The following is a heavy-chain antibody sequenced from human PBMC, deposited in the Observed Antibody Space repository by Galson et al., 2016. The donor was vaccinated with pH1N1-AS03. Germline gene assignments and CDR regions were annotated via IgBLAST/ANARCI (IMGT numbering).Heavy chain of an antibody. CDR3: AREPWGSTQGEY. CDR2: IYGGGDT. CDR1: GFTINNNY. D-gene: IGHD3-16*01. Sequence: SLRLSCAASGFTINNNYMSWVCQAPGKGLEWVSVIYGGGDTFYADSVKGRFTISRDNSKNTAYLQMNSLRVEDTAVYYCAREPWGSTQGEYWGQGTLVTVSS. V-gene: IGHV3-53*01. J-gene: IGHJ4*02.